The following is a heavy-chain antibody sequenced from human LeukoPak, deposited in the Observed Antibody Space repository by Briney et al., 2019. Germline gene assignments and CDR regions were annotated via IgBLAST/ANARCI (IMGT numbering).Heavy chain of an antibody. CDR3: ASGSYAGY. CDR1: GFTFSSYA. CDR2: ISYDGSNK. Sequence: PGRSLRLSCAASGFTFSSYAMHWVRQAPGKGLEWVAVISYDGSNKYYADSVKGRFTISRDNSKNTLYLQMNSLRAEDTAVYYCASGSYAGYWGQGTLVTVSS. V-gene: IGHV3-30-3*01. D-gene: IGHD1-26*01. J-gene: IGHJ4*02.